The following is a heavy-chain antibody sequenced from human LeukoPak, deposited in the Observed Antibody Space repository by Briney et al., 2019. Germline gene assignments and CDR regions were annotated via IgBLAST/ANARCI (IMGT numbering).Heavy chain of an antibody. D-gene: IGHD1-1*01. CDR3: ARDKQLDWAHYYYYYMDV. V-gene: IGHV1-2*02. CDR2: INPDSGGT. CDR1: GYTFTGYY. Sequence: GASVKVSCKASGYTFTGYYMHWVRQAPGRGLEWMGWINPDSGGTNYAQKFQGRVTMTRDTSINTAYMELSRLTSDDTAVYYCARDKQLDWAHYYYYYMDVWGKGTTVTVSS. J-gene: IGHJ6*03.